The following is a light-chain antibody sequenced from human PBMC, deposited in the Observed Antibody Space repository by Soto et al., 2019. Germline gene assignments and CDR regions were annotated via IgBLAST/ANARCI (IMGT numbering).Light chain of an antibody. CDR1: QTVSSSY. CDR3: QQYGSSPA. V-gene: IGKV3-20*01. J-gene: IGKJ4*01. CDR2: GAS. Sequence: EIVLTQSPGTLSLSPGERAARSCKASQTVSSSYLAWYHQKPGQAPRLLIYGASSRATGIPDRFSGSGSGTGFSVSISRREPEDCAVYYCQQYGSSPAFGGGPKVEIK.